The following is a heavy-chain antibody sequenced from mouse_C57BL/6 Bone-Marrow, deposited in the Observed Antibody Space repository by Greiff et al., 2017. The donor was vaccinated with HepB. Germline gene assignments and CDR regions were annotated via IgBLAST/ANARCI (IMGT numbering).Heavy chain of an antibody. V-gene: IGHV1-50*01. CDR3: ARFHYSNCEGYFDY. CDR2: IDPSDSYT. J-gene: IGHJ2*01. CDR1: GYTFTSYW. D-gene: IGHD2-5*01. Sequence: QVQLQQPGAELVKPGASVKLSCKASGYTFTSYWMQWVKQRPGQGLEWIGEIDPSDSYTNYNQKFKGKATLTVDTSSSTAYMQLSSLTSEDSAVYYCARFHYSNCEGYFDYWGQGTTRTVSS.